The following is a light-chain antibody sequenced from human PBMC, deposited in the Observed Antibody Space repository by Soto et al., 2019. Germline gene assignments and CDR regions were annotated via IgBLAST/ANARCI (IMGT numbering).Light chain of an antibody. CDR3: QQTYSTPLT. Sequence: IQMTQSPSSLSASVGDRVTITYRASQGIATYLNWYQQKPGKPPRLLIYGASTLESGVPSRFSGSGSGTDFTLTISSLQPEDFATYYCQQTYSTPLTFGGGTKVDIK. CDR1: QGIATY. V-gene: IGKV1-39*01. J-gene: IGKJ4*01. CDR2: GAS.